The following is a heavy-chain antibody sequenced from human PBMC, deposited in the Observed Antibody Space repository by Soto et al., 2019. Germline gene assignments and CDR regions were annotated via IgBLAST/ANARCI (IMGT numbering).Heavy chain of an antibody. Sequence: GESLKISCKGSGYSFINYWIGWVRQMPGKGLEWMGIINPGDSDTRYSPPFQGQVTISVDKSISTAYLQWSSLKASDTAMYYCVRGYHSPFDPWGQGTPVTVSS. V-gene: IGHV5-51*01. CDR2: INPGDSDT. CDR3: VRGYHSPFDP. CDR1: GYSFINYW. J-gene: IGHJ5*02. D-gene: IGHD5-12*01.